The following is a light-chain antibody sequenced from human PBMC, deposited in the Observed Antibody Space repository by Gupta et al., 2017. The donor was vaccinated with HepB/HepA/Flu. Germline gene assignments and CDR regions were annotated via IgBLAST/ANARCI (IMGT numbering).Light chain of an antibody. V-gene: IGLV1-40*01. CDR3: QSYDSSLRGVV. CDR2: GNI. J-gene: IGLJ2*01. CDR1: SSNLGANYA. Sequence: QSVLTQPPSVSGAPGQRVTVSCTGNSSNLGANYAVCWYQQLPGTAPKLLIYGNINRPSGVPDRFSGSKSGTSASLASTGLQAEDEADYYCQSYDSSLRGVVFGGGTKLTVL.